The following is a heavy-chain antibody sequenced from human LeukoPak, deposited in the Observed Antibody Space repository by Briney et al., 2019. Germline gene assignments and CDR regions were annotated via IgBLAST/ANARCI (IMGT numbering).Heavy chain of an antibody. CDR1: GGSINNYY. D-gene: IGHD1-26*01. CDR3: ARVLGASTFDY. CDR2: IYYSGST. Sequence: SETLSLTCTVSGGSINNYYWSWIRQPPGKGLEWIGYIYYSGSTNFNPSLTSRVTISVDTSKNQFSLKLSSVTAADTAVYYCARVLGASTFDYWGQGTLVTVSS. J-gene: IGHJ4*02. V-gene: IGHV4-59*01.